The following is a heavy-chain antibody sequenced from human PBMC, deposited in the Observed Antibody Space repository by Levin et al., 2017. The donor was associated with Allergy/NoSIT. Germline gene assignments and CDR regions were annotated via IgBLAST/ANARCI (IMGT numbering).Heavy chain of an antibody. D-gene: IGHD3-22*01. CDR3: ARRSDYYDSSAYCY. J-gene: IGHJ4*02. V-gene: IGHV1-8*01. Sequence: ASVKVSCKASGYTFSNYDINWVRQATGQGLEWMGWMNPSSGNTGYAQKFQGRVTMTRSNSINTAYMELSSLTSDDTAVYYCARRSDYYDSSAYCYWGQGTLVAVSS. CDR2: MNPSSGNT. CDR1: GYTFSNYD.